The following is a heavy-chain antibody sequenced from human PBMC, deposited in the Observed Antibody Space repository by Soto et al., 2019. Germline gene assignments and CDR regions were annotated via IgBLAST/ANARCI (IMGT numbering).Heavy chain of an antibody. CDR1: GGSISSYY. J-gene: IGHJ3*02. D-gene: IGHD3-10*01. CDR3: AIWHGSGSYYHAFDI. V-gene: IGHV4-59*08. Sequence: SETLSLTCTVSGGSISSYYWSWIRQPPGKGLEWIGYIYYSGSTNYNPSLKSRVTISVDTSKNQFSLKLSSVTAADTAVYYCAIWHGSGSYYHAFDIWGQGTMVTVSS. CDR2: IYYSGST.